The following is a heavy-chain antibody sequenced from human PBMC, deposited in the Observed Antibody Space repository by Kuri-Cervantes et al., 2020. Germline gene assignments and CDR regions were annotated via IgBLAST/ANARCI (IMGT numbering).Heavy chain of an antibody. CDR1: GFTFSSYG. CDR3: AREGYCSSTSCYDDY. CDR2: IWYDGSNK. Sequence: GGSLRLSCAASGFTFSSYGMHWVRQAPGKGLEWVAVIWYDGSNKYYADSVKGRFTIARDNSKNTLYLQLNSLSAEDTAVSYCAREGYCSSTSCYDDYWGQGTLVTVSS. J-gene: IGHJ4*02. D-gene: IGHD2-2*01. V-gene: IGHV3-33*01.